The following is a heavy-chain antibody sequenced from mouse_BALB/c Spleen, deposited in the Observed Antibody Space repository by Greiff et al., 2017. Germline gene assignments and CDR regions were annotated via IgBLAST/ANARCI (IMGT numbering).Heavy chain of an antibody. CDR3: TGRVIYYGNYFDY. D-gene: IGHD2-1*01. V-gene: IGHV1-5*01. CDR2: IYPGNSDT. CDR1: GYTFTSYW. Sequence: EVQLQQSGTVLARPGASVKMSCKASGYTFTSYWMHWVKQRPGQGLEWIGAIYPGNSDTSYNQKFKGKAKLTAVTSTSTAYMELSSLTNEDSAVYYCTGRVIYYGNYFDYWGQGTTLTVSS. J-gene: IGHJ2*01.